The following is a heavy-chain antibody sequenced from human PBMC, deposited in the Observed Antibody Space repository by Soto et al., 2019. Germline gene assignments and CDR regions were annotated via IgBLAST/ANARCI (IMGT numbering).Heavy chain of an antibody. CDR3: GSAGYYAVLAGYGMDV. Sequence: SDTLSLTCTVSGGSISSYYWSWIRQPPGKGLEWIGHIYYSRSTNYNPSLNSRVTISVDTPKNQFSLKLRSLSAAAAAAYHGGSAGYYAVLAGYGMDVWAQGTTVTVSS. D-gene: IGHD3-9*01. CDR1: GGSISSYY. J-gene: IGHJ6*02. V-gene: IGHV4-59*01. CDR2: IYYSRST.